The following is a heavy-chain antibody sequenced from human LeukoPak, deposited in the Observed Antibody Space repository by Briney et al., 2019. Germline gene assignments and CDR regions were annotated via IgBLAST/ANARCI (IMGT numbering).Heavy chain of an antibody. CDR1: GFTFNTYW. D-gene: IGHD2-21*02. J-gene: IGHJ4*02. Sequence: GSLSLSCAASGFTFNTYWMIWVRQAPGKGLDWVANINQDGSVRYYVASVKGRFTISRDNAKNLVHLQMNSLRAEDTAVYYCARKGLPDYWGQGTMVTVSS. CDR2: INQDGSVR. V-gene: IGHV3-7*01. CDR3: ARKGLPDY.